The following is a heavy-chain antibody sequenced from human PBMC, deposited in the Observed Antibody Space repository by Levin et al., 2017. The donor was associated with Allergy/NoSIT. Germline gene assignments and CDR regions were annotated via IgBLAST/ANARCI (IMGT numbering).Heavy chain of an antibody. CDR3: ARELYGSGSSLFYYGMDV. V-gene: IGHV3-23*01. J-gene: IGHJ6*02. D-gene: IGHD3-10*01. CDR1: GFTFSAYA. Sequence: QSGGSLRLSCAASGFTFSAYALSWVRQAPGKGLEWVSTISGTGGGTFSADSLKGRFTISRDNSRDTLYLQINSLRAEDTAVYYCARELYGSGSSLFYYGMDVWGQGTAVTVSS. CDR2: ISGTGGGT.